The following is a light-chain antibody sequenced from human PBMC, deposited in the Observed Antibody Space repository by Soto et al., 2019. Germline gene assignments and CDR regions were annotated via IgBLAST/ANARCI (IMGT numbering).Light chain of an antibody. J-gene: IGKJ4*01. CDR3: QQRSNWPPVT. V-gene: IGKV3-11*01. Sequence: EIVLTQSPATLSLYPGARATLSCRASQSVSNYLAWYQQKPGQAPRLLIYDASNRASGIPARFSGSGSGTDFTLTISSLDPEDFAVYYCQQRSNWPPVTFGGGTKVDI. CDR1: QSVSNY. CDR2: DAS.